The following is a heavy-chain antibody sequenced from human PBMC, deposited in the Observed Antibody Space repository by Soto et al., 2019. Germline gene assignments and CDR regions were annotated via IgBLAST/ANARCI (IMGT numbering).Heavy chain of an antibody. V-gene: IGHV5-51*01. CDR2: IYPDDSDT. Sequence: GESLKISCKGSGYRFSIYWIGWVRQMPGKGLEWMGIIYPDDSDTRYSPSFQGQVTISVDDSLSTAYLQWSSLKASDAAMYYCARHPAYKVDNHGYYFDYWGQGTLVTVSS. J-gene: IGHJ4*02. CDR3: ARHPAYKVDNHGYYFDY. D-gene: IGHD3-10*01. CDR1: GYRFSIYW.